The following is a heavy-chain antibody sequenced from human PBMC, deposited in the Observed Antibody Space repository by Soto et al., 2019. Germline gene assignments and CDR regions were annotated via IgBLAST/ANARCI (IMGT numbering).Heavy chain of an antibody. CDR1: GGSISSYY. CDR2: IYYSGST. V-gene: IGHV4-59*08. D-gene: IGHD6-13*01. Sequence: PSETLSLTCTVSGGSISSYYWSWIRQPPGKGLERIGNIYYSGSTNYNPSLKSRVTISIDTSKSQFSLRLSSATAADTVVYYCARQGYSSIWYYFAYWGQGSLVTVSS. J-gene: IGHJ4*02. CDR3: ARQGYSSIWYYFAY.